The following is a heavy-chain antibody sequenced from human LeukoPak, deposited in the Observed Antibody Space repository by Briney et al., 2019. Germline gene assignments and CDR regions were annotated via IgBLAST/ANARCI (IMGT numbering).Heavy chain of an antibody. V-gene: IGHV4-34*01. CDR2: INHSGST. J-gene: IGHJ4*02. Sequence: PSETLSLTCAVYGGSFSGYYWSWIRQPPGKGLEWIGEINHSGSTNYSPSLKSRVTISVDTSKNQFSLKLSSVTAADTAVYYCARGSLAYYFDYWGQGTLVTVSS. CDR1: GGSFSGYY. CDR3: ARGSLAYYFDY.